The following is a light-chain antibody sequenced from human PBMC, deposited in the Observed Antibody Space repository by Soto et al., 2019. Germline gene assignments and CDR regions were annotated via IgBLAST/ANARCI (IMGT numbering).Light chain of an antibody. V-gene: IGLV2-8*01. CDR1: SNDVGGYNY. Sequence: QSVLTQPPSASGSPGQSVTISCTGTSNDVGGYNYVSWFQQHPGKAPKLLIYDVTTRPSGVPDRFSGSKSGNTASLSVSGLQAEDEATYYCSSYTGGDKMVFGGGTQLTVL. CDR2: DVT. CDR3: SSYTGGDKMV. J-gene: IGLJ3*02.